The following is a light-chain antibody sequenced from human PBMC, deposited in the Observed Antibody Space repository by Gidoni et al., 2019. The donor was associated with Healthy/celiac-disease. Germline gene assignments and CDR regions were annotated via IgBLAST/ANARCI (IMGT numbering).Light chain of an antibody. CDR3: QQYDNLQLT. CDR1: QDISNY. V-gene: IGKV1-33*01. CDR2: DAS. Sequence: DIQMTQSPSSLSASVGDRVTITCQASQDISNYLNWYQQKPGKAPKLLIYDASNLETGVPSRFSGSGSGTDFTFTISSLQPEDMATYYCQQYDNLQLTFGGXTKVEIK. J-gene: IGKJ4*01.